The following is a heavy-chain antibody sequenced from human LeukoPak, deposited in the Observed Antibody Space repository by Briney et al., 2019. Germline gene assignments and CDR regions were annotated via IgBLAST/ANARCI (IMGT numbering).Heavy chain of an antibody. V-gene: IGHV3-53*01. CDR3: ASQVRGVIILGAFDI. CDR1: GYSFTSYW. J-gene: IGHJ3*02. D-gene: IGHD3-10*01. CDR2: IYSGGST. Sequence: GESLKISCKGSGYSFTSYWIGWVRQAPGKGLEWVSVIYSGGSTYYADSVKGRFTISRDNSKNTLYLQMSSLRAEDTAVYYCASQVRGVIILGAFDIWGQGTMVTVSS.